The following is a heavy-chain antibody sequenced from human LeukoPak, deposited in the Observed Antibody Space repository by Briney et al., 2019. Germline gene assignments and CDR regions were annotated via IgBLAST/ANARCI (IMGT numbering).Heavy chain of an antibody. CDR3: ARGRWKTGMDTPYYFDY. CDR2: THTSGST. D-gene: IGHD5-18*01. V-gene: IGHV4-4*07. CDR1: GGSIGSYY. Sequence: SETLSLTCTVSGGSIGSYYWSWIRLPAGKGLEWIGRTHTSGSTNYNPSLKSRVTMSVDTSMNQFSRKLSSVTAADTAVYYCARGRWKTGMDTPYYFDYWGQGTLVTVSS. J-gene: IGHJ4*02.